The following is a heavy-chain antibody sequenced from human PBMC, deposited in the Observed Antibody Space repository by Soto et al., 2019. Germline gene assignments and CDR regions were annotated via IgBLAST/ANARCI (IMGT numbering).Heavy chain of an antibody. V-gene: IGHV3-7*01. Sequence: GGSLRLSCAASGFTFGSYWMSWVRQAPGKGLEWVANIKQDGSEKYYVDSVKGRFTISRDNAKNSLYLQMNSLRAEDTAVYYCARFFVPGPLYSYGFEFDYWGQGTLVTVSS. CDR3: ARFFVPGPLYSYGFEFDY. CDR2: IKQDGSEK. J-gene: IGHJ4*02. D-gene: IGHD5-18*01. CDR1: GFTFGSYW.